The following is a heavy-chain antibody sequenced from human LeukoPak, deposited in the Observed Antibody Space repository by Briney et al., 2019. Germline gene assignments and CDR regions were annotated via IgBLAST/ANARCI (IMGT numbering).Heavy chain of an antibody. CDR3: ARDWQLGFYGMDV. V-gene: IGHV3-30-3*01. J-gene: IGHJ6*02. Sequence: GGSLRLSCAASGFTFSSYAMHWVRQAPGKGLEWVAVISYDGSNKYYADSVKGRFTISRDNAKNSLYLQMNSLRAEDTAVYYCARDWQLGFYGMDVWGQGTTVTVSS. D-gene: IGHD6-13*01. CDR1: GFTFSSYA. CDR2: ISYDGSNK.